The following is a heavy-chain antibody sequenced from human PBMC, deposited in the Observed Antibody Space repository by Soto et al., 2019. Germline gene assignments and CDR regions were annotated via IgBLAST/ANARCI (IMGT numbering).Heavy chain of an antibody. V-gene: IGHV4-59*01. CDR2: IYYSGST. CDR3: ARTGFGELLNNWFDP. J-gene: IGHJ5*02. CDR1: GGPISSYY. D-gene: IGHD3-10*01. Sequence: SETLSLTCTVSGGPISSYYWSWIRQPPGKGLEWIGYIYYSGSTNYNPSLKSRVTISVDTSKNQFSLKLSSVTAADTAVYYCARTGFGELLNNWFDPWGQGTLVT.